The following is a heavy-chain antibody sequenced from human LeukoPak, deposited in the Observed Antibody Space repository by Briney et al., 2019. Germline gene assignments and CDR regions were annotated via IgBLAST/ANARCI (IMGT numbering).Heavy chain of an antibody. CDR1: GFTFSSYW. D-gene: IGHD6-19*01. CDR2: IKQDGSEK. J-gene: IGHJ4*02. V-gene: IGHV3-7*03. Sequence: GGSLRLSCAASGFTFSSYWMSWVRQAPGKGLEWVANIKQDGSEKYYVDSVKGRFTISRDNAKNSLYLQMNSLRAEDTAVYYCARDSRYSRGWYDYWGQGTLVTVSS. CDR3: ARDSRYSRGWYDY.